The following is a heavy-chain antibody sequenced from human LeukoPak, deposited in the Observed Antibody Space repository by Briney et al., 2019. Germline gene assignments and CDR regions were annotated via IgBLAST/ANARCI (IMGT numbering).Heavy chain of an antibody. D-gene: IGHD1-14*01. Sequence: GGSLRLSCAASGFTFTKYWMTWVRQAPGKGLEWVSNIKQDGSDKNYMDSVKGRFTISRDNTKNSVYLQMSSLRAEDTAVYYCAREVWGPEYWGQGTLVTVSS. J-gene: IGHJ4*02. CDR3: AREVWGPEY. CDR1: GFTFTKYW. CDR2: IKQDGSDK. V-gene: IGHV3-7*01.